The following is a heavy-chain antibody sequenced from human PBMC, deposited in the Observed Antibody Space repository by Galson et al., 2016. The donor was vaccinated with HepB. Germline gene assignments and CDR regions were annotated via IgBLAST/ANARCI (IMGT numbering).Heavy chain of an antibody. Sequence: SETLSLTCSVSGASLSSGNWWSWVRQPPGKGLEWVGEMYHSGTTRYNPSLKSRVAISVDMSKNQFSLNLTSVTAADTAVYYCARGTKNYYGSLHLDYWGQGTLVTVPS. CDR3: ARGTKNYYGSLHLDY. CDR1: GASLSSGNW. CDR2: MYHSGTT. D-gene: IGHD3-10*01. V-gene: IGHV4-4*02. J-gene: IGHJ4*02.